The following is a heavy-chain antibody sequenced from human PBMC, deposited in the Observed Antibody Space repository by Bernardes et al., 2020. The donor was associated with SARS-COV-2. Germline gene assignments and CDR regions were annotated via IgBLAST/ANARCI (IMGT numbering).Heavy chain of an antibody. J-gene: IGHJ6*02. CDR2: IYSSGTT. V-gene: IGHV4-39*01. CDR3: VGSSCGRDCYIGGLRSCDYGMDV. D-gene: IGHD2-21*02. Sequence: SETLSLTCTVSSGSISNSNYYWGWIRQPPGKGLEWIGSIYSSGTTYKNPSLQSRVTKSVDTSKNQFSLRLTSVTAADTAVYYCVGSSCGRDCYIGGLRSCDYGMDVWGQGTTVTVSS. CDR1: SGSISNSNYY.